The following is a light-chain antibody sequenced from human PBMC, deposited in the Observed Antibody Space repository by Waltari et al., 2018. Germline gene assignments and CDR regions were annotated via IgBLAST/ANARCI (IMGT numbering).Light chain of an antibody. V-gene: IGKV3-15*01. CDR3: HQYTDWPPT. CDR1: QSISNK. Sequence: ETVMTQSPATLSVSPGERATLSCRASQSISNKLAWYQQKPGQAPRLLIYGASTRATGFPSRFGGSGSGTEFTRTISSLQSEDFAVYYCHQYTDWPPTFGQGTKVEVK. CDR2: GAS. J-gene: IGKJ1*01.